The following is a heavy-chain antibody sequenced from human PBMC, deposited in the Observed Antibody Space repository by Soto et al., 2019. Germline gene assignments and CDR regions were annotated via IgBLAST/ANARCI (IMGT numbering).Heavy chain of an antibody. Sequence: SETLSLTCTVSGGSISSGGYYWSWIRQHPGKGLEWIGYIYYSGSTYYNPSLKSRVTISVDTSKNQFSLKLSSVTAADTAVYYCARGEWLGERRFDPRGQGTLVTVS. CDR3: ARGEWLGERRFDP. J-gene: IGHJ5*02. V-gene: IGHV4-31*03. CDR1: GGSISSGGYY. D-gene: IGHD3-16*01. CDR2: IYYSGST.